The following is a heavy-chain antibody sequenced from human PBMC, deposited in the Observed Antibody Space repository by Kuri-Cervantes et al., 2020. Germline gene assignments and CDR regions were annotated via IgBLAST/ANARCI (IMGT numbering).Heavy chain of an antibody. CDR1: GFTFSSYA. Sequence: GESLKISCAASGFTFSSYAMSWVRQAPGKGLEWVANIKQDGSEKYYVDSVKGRFTISRGNAKNSLYLQMNSLRAEDTAVYYCARDHAWPFFDYWGQGTLVTVSS. J-gene: IGHJ4*02. CDR3: ARDHAWPFFDY. D-gene: IGHD3-16*01. CDR2: IKQDGSEK. V-gene: IGHV3-7*01.